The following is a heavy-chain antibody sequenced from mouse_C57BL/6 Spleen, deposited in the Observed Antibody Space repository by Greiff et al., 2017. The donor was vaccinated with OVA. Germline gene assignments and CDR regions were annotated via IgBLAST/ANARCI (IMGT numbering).Heavy chain of an antibody. J-gene: IGHJ1*03. V-gene: IGHV1-15*01. Sequence: VQLQQSGAELVRPGASVTLSCTASGYTFTDYDMHWVQQTPVPGLEWIGAIDPETGGTAYTQTFKGKAILTADKSSSTAYMELRSLTSEDAAVYYCTRRVLRRYFEGWGTGTTVTVAS. D-gene: IGHD1-1*01. CDR2: IDPETGGT. CDR3: TRRVLRRYFEG. CDR1: GYTFTDYD.